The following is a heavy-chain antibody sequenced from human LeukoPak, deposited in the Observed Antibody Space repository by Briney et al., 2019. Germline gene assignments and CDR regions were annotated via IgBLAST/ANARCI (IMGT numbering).Heavy chain of an antibody. CDR2: INPNSGGT. D-gene: IGHD3-10*01. CDR3: ARVSTQDPIYYGAGRYDY. V-gene: IGHV1-2*02. Sequence: ASVKVSCKASGYTFAGYYMHWVRQAPGQGLEWMGWINPNSGGTNYAQKFQGRVTMTRDTSISTAYMELSRLRSDDTAVYFCARVSTQDPIYYGAGRYDYWGQGTLVTVSS. J-gene: IGHJ4*01. CDR1: GYTFAGYY.